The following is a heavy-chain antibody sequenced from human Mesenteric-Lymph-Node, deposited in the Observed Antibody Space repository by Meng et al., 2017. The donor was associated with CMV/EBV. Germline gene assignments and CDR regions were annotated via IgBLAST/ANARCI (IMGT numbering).Heavy chain of an antibody. CDR1: GYIFTTYG. CDR3: ARPTHDFFLDS. V-gene: IGHV1-18*01. D-gene: IGHD3-3*01. CDR2: INTQKGNT. Sequence: ASVKVSCKASGYIFTTYGVSWVRQAPGQGLEWLGWINTQKGNTKYAQKFQGRVTLTTDTSTSTAYMEVRSLRSDDTAVYYCARPTHDFFLDSWGQGTLVTVSS. J-gene: IGHJ5*01.